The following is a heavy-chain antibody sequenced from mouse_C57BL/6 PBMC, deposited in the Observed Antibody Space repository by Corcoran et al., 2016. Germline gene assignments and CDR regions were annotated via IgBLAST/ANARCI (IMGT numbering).Heavy chain of an antibody. J-gene: IGHJ2*01. V-gene: IGHV9-3*01. CDR2: INTYSGVP. Sequence: QIQLVQSGPELKKPGETVKISCKASGYTFTTYGMSWVKQAPGKGLKWMGWINTYSGVPTYADDFKGRFAFSLETSARTAYVQINNLKNEDTATDFCASYGNYGGYYFDYWGQGTTLTVSS. D-gene: IGHD2-1*01. CDR1: GYTFTTYG. CDR3: ASYGNYGGYYFDY.